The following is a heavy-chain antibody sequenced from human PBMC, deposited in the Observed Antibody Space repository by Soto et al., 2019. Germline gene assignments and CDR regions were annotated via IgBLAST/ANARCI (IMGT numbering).Heavy chain of an antibody. CDR2: ISGSGGST. J-gene: IGHJ6*02. V-gene: IGHV3-23*01. D-gene: IGHD5-18*01. Sequence: GGSLRLSCAASGFTFSSYAMSWVRQAPGKGLEWVSAISGSGGSTYYADSVKGRFTISRDNSKNTLYLQMNSLRAEDTAVYYCAKDYGVDTAMNYYYYYGMDVWGQGTTVTVSS. CDR3: AKDYGVDTAMNYYYYYGMDV. CDR1: GFTFSSYA.